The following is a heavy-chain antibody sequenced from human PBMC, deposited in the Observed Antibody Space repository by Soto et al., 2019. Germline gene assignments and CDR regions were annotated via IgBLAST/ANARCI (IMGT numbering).Heavy chain of an antibody. D-gene: IGHD3-10*01. CDR1: GGSISSSSYY. CDR2: IYYSGST. Sequence: PSETLSLTCTVSGGSISSSSYYWGWIRQPPGKGLEWIGSIYYSGSTYYNPSLKSRVTISVDTSKNQFSLKLSSVTAADTAVYYCARSIQCDDGSGSYPSGVDYWGQGTLVTVSS. V-gene: IGHV4-39*01. CDR3: ARSIQCDDGSGSYPSGVDY. J-gene: IGHJ4*02.